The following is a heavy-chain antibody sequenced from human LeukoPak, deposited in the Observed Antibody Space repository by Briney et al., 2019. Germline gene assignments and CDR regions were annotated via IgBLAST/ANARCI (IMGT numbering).Heavy chain of an antibody. Sequence: SGTLSLTCLVSAGSLSTYYWGWIRQPPGKGLEWIGHISYSGTTNSNPSLRSRLTISVDTSKNQFSLILSSVAAADTAVYYCARRGGYKQFDFWGQGILVTVSS. CDR3: ARRGGYKQFDF. CDR2: ISYSGTT. V-gene: IGHV4-59*08. CDR1: AGSLSTYY. D-gene: IGHD5-24*01. J-gene: IGHJ4*02.